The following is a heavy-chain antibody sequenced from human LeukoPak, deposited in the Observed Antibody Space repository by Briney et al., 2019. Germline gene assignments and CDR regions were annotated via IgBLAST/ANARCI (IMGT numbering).Heavy chain of an antibody. CDR1: GGSLSGYY. V-gene: IGHV4-34*01. J-gene: IGHJ4*02. D-gene: IGHD3-9*01. CDR2: IHHSGST. CDR3: ARSGRYFETQ. Sequence: SETLSLTCAVYGGSLSGYYWSWIRQPPGKGLEWIGEIHHSGSTNYNASLKSRVTISADTSKNQFSLKLSSVTAADTAVYYCARSGRYFETQWGQGTLVTVSS.